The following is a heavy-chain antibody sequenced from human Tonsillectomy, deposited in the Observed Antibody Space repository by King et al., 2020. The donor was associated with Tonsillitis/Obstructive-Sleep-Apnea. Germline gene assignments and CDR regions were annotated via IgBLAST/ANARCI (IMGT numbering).Heavy chain of an antibody. CDR3: ARDGDAADFYYLDV. Sequence: VQLVQSGAEVKKPGASVKVSCEASGYTFTTYYIHWLRQAPGQGLEWLGIINLSGGRTNDAHTFQGRVTMTRDTYTSTVYMELSSLRSEDTAVYYCARDGDAADFYYLDVWGKGTTVTVSS. V-gene: IGHV1-46*01. D-gene: IGHD7-27*01. CDR1: GYTFTTYY. CDR2: INLSGGRT. J-gene: IGHJ6*03.